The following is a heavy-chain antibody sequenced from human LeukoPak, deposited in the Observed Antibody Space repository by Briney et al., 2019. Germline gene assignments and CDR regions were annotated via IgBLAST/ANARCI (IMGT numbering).Heavy chain of an antibody. V-gene: IGHV1-8*01. CDR2: MNPNGGNT. CDR1: GYTFTSYD. J-gene: IGHJ4*02. D-gene: IGHD6-13*01. CDR3: ARRGNSSPHFD. Sequence: ASVKVSCKASGYTFTSYDINWVRQATGRGLEWMGWMNPNGGNTGYAQKFQGRVTMTRNTSISTAYMELTSLRSEDTAVYYCARRGNSSPHFDWGQGTLVTVSS.